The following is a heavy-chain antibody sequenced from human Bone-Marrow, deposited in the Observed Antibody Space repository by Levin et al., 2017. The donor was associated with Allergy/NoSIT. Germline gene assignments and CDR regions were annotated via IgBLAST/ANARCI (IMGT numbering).Heavy chain of an antibody. D-gene: IGHD3-22*01. CDR3: ARITYDSSGADY. CDR1: GYKFNTYW. J-gene: IGHJ4*01. V-gene: IGHV5-51*01. CDR2: FYPGDSDV. Sequence: KVSCQCSGYKFNTYWIGWVRQLPGKGLELMGMFYPGDSDVRYRPSFQGQVTISVDKYVKTAYLHWNSLQASDSAMYFCARITYDSSGADYWGQGTLVTVYS.